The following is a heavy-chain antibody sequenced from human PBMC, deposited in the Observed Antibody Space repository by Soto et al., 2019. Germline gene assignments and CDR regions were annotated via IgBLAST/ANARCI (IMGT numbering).Heavy chain of an antibody. CDR1: GFTFSDYY. D-gene: IGHD1-26*01. Sequence: QVQLVESGGGLVKPGGSLRLSCAASGFTFSDYYMNWIRQAPGKGLEWLSYSDGRSAYTNYADSVKGRFTISRDNAKNSLFLQLTSLRDEDTAVYYCARAVGNYYGMDVWGQGTTVTVSS. J-gene: IGHJ6*02. CDR3: ARAVGNYYGMDV. CDR2: SDGRSAYT. V-gene: IGHV3-11*06.